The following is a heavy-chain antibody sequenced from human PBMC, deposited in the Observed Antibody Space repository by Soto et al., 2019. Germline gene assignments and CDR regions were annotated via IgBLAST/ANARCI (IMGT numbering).Heavy chain of an antibody. J-gene: IGHJ5*02. CDR3: AREVGYCSSTSCLNWFDP. D-gene: IGHD2-2*01. CDR2: IYHSGST. Sequence: SETLSLTCAVSGYSISSGYYWGWIRQPPGKGLEWIGSIYHSGSTYYNPSLKSRVTISVDTSKNQFSLKLSSVTAADTAVYYCAREVGYCSSTSCLNWFDPWGQGTMVTVYS. CDR1: GYSISSGYY. V-gene: IGHV4-38-2*02.